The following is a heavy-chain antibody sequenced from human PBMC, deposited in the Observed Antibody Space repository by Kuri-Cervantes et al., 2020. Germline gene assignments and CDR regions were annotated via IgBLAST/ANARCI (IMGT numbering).Heavy chain of an antibody. V-gene: IGHV1-24*01. D-gene: IGHD4-17*01. CDR3: ARLDYGDCEGGYFDL. CDR2: FDPEDGET. Sequence: ASVKVSCKVSGYTLTELSMHWVRQAPGKGLEWMGGFDPEDGETIYAQKFQGRVTMTTDTSTSTAYMELRSLRSDDTAVYYCARLDYGDCEGGYFDLWGRGTLVTVSS. CDR1: GYTLTELS. J-gene: IGHJ2*01.